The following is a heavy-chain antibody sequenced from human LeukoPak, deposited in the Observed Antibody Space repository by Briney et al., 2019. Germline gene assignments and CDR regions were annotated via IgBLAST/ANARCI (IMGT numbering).Heavy chain of an antibody. CDR1: GFSFSSFW. Sequence: GSLRLSCGASGFSFSSFWMTWVRQPPGKGLEWVAVISYDGSNKYYADSVKGRFTISRDNSKNTLYLQMNSLRAEDTAVYYCARDPESSSFFDYWGQGTLVTVSS. D-gene: IGHD6-6*01. CDR2: ISYDGSNK. CDR3: ARDPESSSFFDY. V-gene: IGHV3-30*19. J-gene: IGHJ4*02.